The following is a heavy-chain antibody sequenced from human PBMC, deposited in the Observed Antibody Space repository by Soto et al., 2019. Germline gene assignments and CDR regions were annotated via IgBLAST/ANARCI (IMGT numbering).Heavy chain of an antibody. V-gene: IGHV3-9*01. CDR3: AKDRQWEPEAFDI. J-gene: IGHJ3*02. CDR2: ISWNSGSI. Sequence: EVQLVESGAGLVQPGRSLRLSSAASGFTFDDYAMHWVRQAPGKGLEWVSGISWNSGSIGYADSVKGRFTISRDNAKNSLYLQMNSLRAEDTALYYCAKDRQWEPEAFDIWGQGTMVTVSS. D-gene: IGHD1-26*01. CDR1: GFTFDDYA.